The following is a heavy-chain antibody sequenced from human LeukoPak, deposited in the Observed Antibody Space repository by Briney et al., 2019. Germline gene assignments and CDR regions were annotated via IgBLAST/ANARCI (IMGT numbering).Heavy chain of an antibody. CDR1: GFSFSNYW. Sequence: GGSLRLSCAASGFSFSNYWMNWVRQAPGKGLEWVAVIWYDGSNKDYADSVKGRFTVSRDNSRNTLFLQMNSLRVEDTAVYYCATDRATQYFDYWGQGTLVSVPS. D-gene: IGHD2-15*01. CDR3: ATDRATQYFDY. CDR2: IWYDGSNK. J-gene: IGHJ4*02. V-gene: IGHV3-33*08.